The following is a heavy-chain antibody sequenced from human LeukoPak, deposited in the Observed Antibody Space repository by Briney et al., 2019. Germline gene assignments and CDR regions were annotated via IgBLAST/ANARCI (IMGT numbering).Heavy chain of an antibody. CDR3: ARVLERIQYGSGSYADDYYYMDV. CDR2: ISVSGTYI. V-gene: IGHV3-21*01. D-gene: IGHD3-10*01. Sequence: GGSLRLSCAASGFTFSRNGMAWVRQAPGKGLEWVSSISVSGTYIYYSDSVKGRFTISRDNAKNSLYLQMNSLRAEDTAVYYCARVLERIQYGSGSYADDYYYMDVWGKGTTVTVSS. J-gene: IGHJ6*03. CDR1: GFTFSRNG.